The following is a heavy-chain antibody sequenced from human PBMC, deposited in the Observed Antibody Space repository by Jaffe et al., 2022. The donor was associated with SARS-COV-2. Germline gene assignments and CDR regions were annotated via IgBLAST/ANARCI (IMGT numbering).Heavy chain of an antibody. CDR3: ARASLRPPYYYYGMDV. CDR2: INPNSGGT. J-gene: IGHJ6*02. Sequence: QVQLVQSGAEVKKPGASVKVSCKASGYTFTGYYMHWVRQAPGQGLEWMGRINPNSGGTNYAQKFQGRVTMTRDTSISTAYMELSRLRSDDTAVYYCARASLRPPYYYYGMDVWGQGTTVTVSS. V-gene: IGHV1-2*06. D-gene: IGHD5-12*01. CDR1: GYTFTGYY.